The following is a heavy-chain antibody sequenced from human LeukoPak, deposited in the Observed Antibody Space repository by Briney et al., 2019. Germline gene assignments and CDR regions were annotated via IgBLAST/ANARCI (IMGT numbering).Heavy chain of an antibody. CDR1: GFTFSSYG. CDR3: AQAPLRWFGELNSGFDY. CDR2: ISYDGSKK. Sequence: PGGSLRLSCAASGFTFSSYGMHWVRQAPGKGLEWVAIISYDGSKKYYADSVKGRFTISRDNSKNTLYLEMNSLRADDTAVYYCAQAPLRWFGELNSGFDYWGQGTLVTVSS. D-gene: IGHD3-10*01. V-gene: IGHV3-30*03. J-gene: IGHJ4*02.